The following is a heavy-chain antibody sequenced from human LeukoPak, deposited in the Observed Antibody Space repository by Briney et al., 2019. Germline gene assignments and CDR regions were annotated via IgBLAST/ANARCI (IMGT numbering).Heavy chain of an antibody. CDR3: ASESSYGYFDY. Sequence: ASVKVSCKASGYTFTAFTITWVRQAPGQGLEWMGWINPNSGGTNYAQKFQGRVTMTRDTSISTAYMELSRLRSDDTAVYYCASESSYGYFDYWGQGTLVTVSS. V-gene: IGHV1-2*02. D-gene: IGHD5-18*01. CDR1: GYTFTAFT. CDR2: INPNSGGT. J-gene: IGHJ4*02.